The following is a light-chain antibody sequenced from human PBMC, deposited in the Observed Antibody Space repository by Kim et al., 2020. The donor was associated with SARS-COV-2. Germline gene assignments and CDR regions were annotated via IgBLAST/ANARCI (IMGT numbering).Light chain of an antibody. CDR2: LGS. J-gene: IGKJ4*01. CDR1: QSLLHINGYNY. V-gene: IGKV2-28*01. CDR3: MQALQTPLT. Sequence: EPASISCRSSQSLLHINGYNYLNWYRQKPGQSPQLLIYLGSNRASGVPDRFSGSGSGTDFTLKIRRVEAEDVGIYYCMQALQTPLTFGGGTKLEIK.